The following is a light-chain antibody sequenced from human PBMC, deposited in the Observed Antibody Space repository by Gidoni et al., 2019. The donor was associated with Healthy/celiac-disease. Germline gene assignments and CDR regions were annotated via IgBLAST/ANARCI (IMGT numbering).Light chain of an antibody. J-gene: IGKJ1*01. CDR3: QQYDNVPWT. Sequence: DIQMTQSPSSLSASVGDRVTITCQASQDISNYLNWYQQKPGKAPKLLIDDASNLETGVPSRFSGSGSGTDFTFTISSLQPEDIATYYCQQYDNVPWTFGQGTKVEIK. CDR2: DAS. V-gene: IGKV1-33*01. CDR1: QDISNY.